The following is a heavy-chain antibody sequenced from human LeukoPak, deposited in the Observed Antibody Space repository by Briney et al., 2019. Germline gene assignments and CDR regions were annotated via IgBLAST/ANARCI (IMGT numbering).Heavy chain of an antibody. CDR1: GYTFTSHA. D-gene: IGHD3-22*01. CDR3: ARDNVYYDSSGYFGY. CDR2: INAGNGNT. Sequence: ASVTVSCKASGYTFTSHAMHWVRQAPGQRLEWMGWINAGNGNTKYSQKFQGRVTITRDTSASTAYMELSSLRSEDTAVYYCARDNVYYDSSGYFGYWGQGSLVTVSS. V-gene: IGHV1-3*01. J-gene: IGHJ4*02.